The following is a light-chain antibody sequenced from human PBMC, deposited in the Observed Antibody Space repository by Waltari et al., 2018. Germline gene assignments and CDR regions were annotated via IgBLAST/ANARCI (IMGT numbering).Light chain of an antibody. CDR1: SGSLSTTSY. V-gene: IGLV8-61*01. J-gene: IGLJ3*02. Sequence: QTVATQEPSLSVSPGGTVTPPRPLSSGSLSTTSYATWYQQTPGQAPRTLVYKANARSSGVPDRFSGSILGNTAALTITGAQADDESDYYCALYMGSGIWVFGGGTRLTVL. CDR3: ALYMGSGIWV. CDR2: KAN.